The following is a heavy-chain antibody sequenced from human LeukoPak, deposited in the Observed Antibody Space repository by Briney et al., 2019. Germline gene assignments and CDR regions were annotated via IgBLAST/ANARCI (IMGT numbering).Heavy chain of an antibody. J-gene: IGHJ5*02. CDR3: XXXXXYDSSGYSVWFDP. CDR2: IYHSGST. D-gene: IGHD3-22*01. Sequence: PXXTLSXXCTVSGYSISSGYYWGWIRPPPGKGLEWIGSIYHSGSTYYNPSLKSRVTISVDTSKNQLSLKLSSVTAADTAVYYXXXXXXYDSSGYSVWFDPWGQGTQVIVSS. CDR1: GYSISSGYY. V-gene: IGHV4-38-2*02.